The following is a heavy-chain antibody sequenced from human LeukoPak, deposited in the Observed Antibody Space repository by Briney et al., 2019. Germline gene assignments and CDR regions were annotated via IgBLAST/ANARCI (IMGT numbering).Heavy chain of an antibody. V-gene: IGHV3-23*01. CDR2: ISGSGGST. CDR3: AKVILRFLEWDAFDI. J-gene: IGHJ3*02. CDR1: GFTFSSYA. D-gene: IGHD3-3*01. Sequence: PGGSLRLSCAASGFTFSSYAMSWVRQAPGRGLEWVSAISGSGGSTYYADSVKGRFTISRDNSKNTLYLQMNSLRAEDTAVYYCAKVILRFLEWDAFDIWGQGTMVTVSS.